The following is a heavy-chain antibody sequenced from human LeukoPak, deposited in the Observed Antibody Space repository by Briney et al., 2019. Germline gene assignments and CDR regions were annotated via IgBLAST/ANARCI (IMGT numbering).Heavy chain of an antibody. CDR2: IYYSGST. V-gene: IGHV4-34*01. CDR1: GESFSGYY. D-gene: IGHD3-9*01. Sequence: PSETLSLTCAVYGESFSGYYWSWIRQPPGKGLEWIGSIYYSGSTYYNPSLKSRVTISVDTSKNQFSLKLSSVTAADTAVYYCARGTRYFDWLLYGYYMDVWGKGTTVTISS. J-gene: IGHJ6*03. CDR3: ARGTRYFDWLLYGYYMDV.